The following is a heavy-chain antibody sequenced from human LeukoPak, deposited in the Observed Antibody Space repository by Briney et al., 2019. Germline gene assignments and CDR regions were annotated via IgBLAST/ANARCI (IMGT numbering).Heavy chain of an antibody. D-gene: IGHD6-19*01. CDR2: IYHSGST. J-gene: IGHJ4*02. V-gene: IGHV4-38-2*01. CDR1: GYSISSGYY. CDR3: ASDSSGWYLGWPFDY. Sequence: KASETLSLTCVVSGYSISSGYYWGWIRQPPGKGLEWVGSIYHSGSTYYNPSLKSRVTISADTSKNQFSLKVSSVTAADTAVYYCASDSSGWYLGWPFDYWGQGTLVTVSS.